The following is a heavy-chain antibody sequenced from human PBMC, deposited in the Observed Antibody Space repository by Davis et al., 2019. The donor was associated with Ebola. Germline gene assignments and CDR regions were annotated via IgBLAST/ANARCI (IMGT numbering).Heavy chain of an antibody. CDR1: GGSISSSNW. Sequence: SETLSLTCAVSGGSISSSNWWSWVRQPPGKGLEWIGEIYHSGSTNYNPSLKSRVTISVDRSKNQFSLKLSSVTAADTAVYYCASAGYTYGFDYWGQGTLVTVSS. V-gene: IGHV4-4*02. J-gene: IGHJ4*02. CDR3: ASAGYTYGFDY. D-gene: IGHD5-18*01. CDR2: IYHSGST.